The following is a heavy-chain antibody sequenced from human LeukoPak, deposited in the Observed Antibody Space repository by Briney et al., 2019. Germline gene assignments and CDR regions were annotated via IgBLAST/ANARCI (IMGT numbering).Heavy chain of an antibody. CDR1: GGSISSGSYY. Sequence: PSQTLSLTCTVSGGSISSGSYYWSWIRQPAGKGLEWIGRIYTSGSTNYNPSLKSQVTISVDTSKNQFSLKLSSVTAADTAVYYCARVIAVAGSNWFDPWGQGTLVTVSS. V-gene: IGHV4-61*02. CDR2: IYTSGST. D-gene: IGHD6-19*01. CDR3: ARVIAVAGSNWFDP. J-gene: IGHJ5*02.